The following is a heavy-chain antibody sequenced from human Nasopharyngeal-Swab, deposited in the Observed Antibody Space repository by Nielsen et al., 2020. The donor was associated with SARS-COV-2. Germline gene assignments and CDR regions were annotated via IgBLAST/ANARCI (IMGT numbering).Heavy chain of an antibody. D-gene: IGHD3-9*01. Sequence: SETLSLTCTVSGGSVSSGNYYWSWIRQPPGKGLEWIGYIYYSGSTNYNPSLKSRVTISVDTSKNQFSLKLSSVTAADTAMYYCARVSSRDILTGYYGPFDYWGQGTLVTVSS. CDR3: ARVSSRDILTGYYGPFDY. J-gene: IGHJ4*02. V-gene: IGHV4-61*01. CDR1: GGSVSSGNYY. CDR2: IYYSGST.